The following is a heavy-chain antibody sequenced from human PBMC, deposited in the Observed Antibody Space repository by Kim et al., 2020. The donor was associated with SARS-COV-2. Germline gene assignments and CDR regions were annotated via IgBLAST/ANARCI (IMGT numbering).Heavy chain of an antibody. CDR2: INTNTGNP. Sequence: ASVKVSCKASGYTFTSYAMNWVRQAPGQGLEWMGWINTNTGNPTYAQGFTGRFVFSLDTPVSTAYLQTSSLKAEDTAVYYCARDDSGGVPDYYYYYMDVWGKGTTVTVSS. CDR3: ARDDSGGVPDYYYYYMDV. J-gene: IGHJ6*03. V-gene: IGHV7-4-1*02. D-gene: IGHD1-26*01. CDR1: GYTFTSYA.